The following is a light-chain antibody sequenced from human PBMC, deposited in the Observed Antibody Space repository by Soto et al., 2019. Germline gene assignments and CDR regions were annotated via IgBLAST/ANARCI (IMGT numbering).Light chain of an antibody. V-gene: IGKV3-15*01. Sequence: IGMTQSASTLSVSPGERATLSCRASQSVSSNLAWYQQKPGQAPRLLIYGASTRATGIPARLSGSGSGTEFTLTISSLQSADFAVYSCQQYNNWPRALTFGGGTKLDIK. J-gene: IGKJ4*01. CDR3: QQYNNWPRALT. CDR2: GAS. CDR1: QSVSSN.